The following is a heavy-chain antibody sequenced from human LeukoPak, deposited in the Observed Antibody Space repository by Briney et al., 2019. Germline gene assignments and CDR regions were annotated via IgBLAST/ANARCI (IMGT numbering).Heavy chain of an antibody. J-gene: IGHJ3*02. CDR3: ATDRLRVAAGGDAFDI. CDR2: ISYDGSNK. D-gene: IGHD5/OR15-5a*01. V-gene: IGHV3-30*03. CDR1: GFTFSSYG. Sequence: GGSLRLSCAASGFTFSSYGMHWVRQAPGKGLEWVAVISYDGSNKYYADSVKGRFTISRDNSKNTLYLQMNSLRAEDTAVYYCATDRLRVAAGGDAFDIWGQGTMVTVSS.